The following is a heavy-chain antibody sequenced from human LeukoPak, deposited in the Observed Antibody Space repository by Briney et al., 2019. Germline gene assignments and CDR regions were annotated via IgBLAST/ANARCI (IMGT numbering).Heavy chain of an antibody. CDR3: ARERVSGAVFDY. Sequence: GSLRLSCAASGFIFTNYFMSWVRQAPGKGLEWIGEIYHSGNTNYNPSLKSRVTISVDESGNQFSLKLSSVTAADTAVYYCARERVSGAVFDYWGQGTLVTVSS. J-gene: IGHJ4*02. V-gene: IGHV4-4*02. CDR1: GFIFTNYF. CDR2: IYHSGNT. D-gene: IGHD6-25*01.